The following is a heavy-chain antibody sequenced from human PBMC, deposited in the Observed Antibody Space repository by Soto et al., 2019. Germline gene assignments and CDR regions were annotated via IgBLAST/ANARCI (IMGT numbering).Heavy chain of an antibody. D-gene: IGHD2-2*01. CDR2: IYYSGST. Sequence: QVQLQESGPGLVKPSETLSLTCTVSGGSISSYYWSWIRQPPGKGLEWIGYIYYSGSTNYNPSLKSRVTISVDTSKNQFSPKLSSVTAADTAVYYCAREIRDIVVVPAAARHGMDVWGQGTTVTVSS. CDR3: AREIRDIVVVPAAARHGMDV. V-gene: IGHV4-59*01. J-gene: IGHJ6*02. CDR1: GGSISSYY.